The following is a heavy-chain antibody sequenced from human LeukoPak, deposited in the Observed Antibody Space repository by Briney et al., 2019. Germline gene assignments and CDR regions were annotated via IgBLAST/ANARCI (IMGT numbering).Heavy chain of an antibody. J-gene: IGHJ5*02. CDR1: GGSISGYY. CDR3: ARVRYYGSGSYPWWFDP. Sequence: PSETLSLTCTVSGGSISGYYWSWSRQAPGKGVEWIGNLYYNRGAWFKSSLKSRVTISVDRSKNQFSLKLSSVTAADTAVYYCARVRYYGSGSYPWWFDPWGQGTLVTVSS. V-gene: IGHV4-59*12. CDR2: LYYNRGA. D-gene: IGHD3-10*01.